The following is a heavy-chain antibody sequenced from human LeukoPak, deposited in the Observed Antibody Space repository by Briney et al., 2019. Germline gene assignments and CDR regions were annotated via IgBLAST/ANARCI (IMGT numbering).Heavy chain of an antibody. D-gene: IGHD2-21*01. Sequence: AGGSLRLSCAASGFTFSSYSMNWVRQAPGKGLEWVSSISSSSSYIYYADSAKGRFTISRDNAKNSLYLQMNSLRAEDTAVYYCAISDFDSYWGQGTLVTVSS. CDR2: ISSSSSYI. CDR1: GFTFSSYS. J-gene: IGHJ4*02. CDR3: AISDFDSY. V-gene: IGHV3-21*01.